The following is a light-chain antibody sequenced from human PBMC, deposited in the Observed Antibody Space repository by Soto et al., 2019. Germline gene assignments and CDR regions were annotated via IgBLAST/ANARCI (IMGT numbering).Light chain of an antibody. CDR2: DAS. J-gene: IGKJ3*01. CDR3: QQRRNWPT. V-gene: IGKV3-11*01. Sequence: EIVVTQSPATLSLSPGERATLSCRASQSVSSYLAWYQQKPGQAPRLLIYDASNRATGIPARFSGSGSGPDYTLTISSLEPEDFSVYCCQQRRNWPTFGPGTKEDIK. CDR1: QSVSSY.